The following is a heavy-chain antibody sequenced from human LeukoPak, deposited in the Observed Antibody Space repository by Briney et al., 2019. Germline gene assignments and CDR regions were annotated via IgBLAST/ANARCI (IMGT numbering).Heavy chain of an antibody. J-gene: IGHJ6*02. CDR1: GGSISSYY. Sequence: SETLSLTCTVSGGSISSYYWSWIRQPPGKGLEWIGYIYYSGSTNYNPSLKSRVTISVDTSKNQFSLKLSSVTAADTAVYYCTGYGDGMDVWGQGTTATVSS. CDR3: TGYGDGMDV. D-gene: IGHD3-9*01. V-gene: IGHV4-59*01. CDR2: IYYSGST.